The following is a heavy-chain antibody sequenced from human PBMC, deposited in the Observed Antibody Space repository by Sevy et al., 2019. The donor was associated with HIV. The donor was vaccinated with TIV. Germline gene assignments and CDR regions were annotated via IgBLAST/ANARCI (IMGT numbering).Heavy chain of an antibody. V-gene: IGHV3-11*01. J-gene: IGHJ6*02. D-gene: IGHD4-17*01. CDR3: ARDHVKDGDLGDYYYFAMDV. CDR1: GFTLSDYY. Sequence: GGSLRLSCAASGFTLSDYYMSWIRQAPGKGLEWVSYISGNDDTKYYADSVKGRFTISRDNAKNSGYLQMNSLRAEDTAVYDCARDHVKDGDLGDYYYFAMDVWGQGTTVTVSS. CDR2: ISGNDDTK.